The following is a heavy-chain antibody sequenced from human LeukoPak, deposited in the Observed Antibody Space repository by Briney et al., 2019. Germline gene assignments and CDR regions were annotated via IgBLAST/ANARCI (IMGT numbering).Heavy chain of an antibody. CDR3: ARDGGGYDS. CDR1: GFTFTTYW. D-gene: IGHD5-24*01. J-gene: IGHJ5*01. CDR2: IKEDGSRD. Sequence: GGSLRLSCAASGFTFTTYWMSWVRQTPEKGLEWVASIKEDGSRDYYVDSVKGRFTISRDNAKNLLYLQMKSLRAEDTATYYCARDGGGYDSWGQGTLVTVSS. V-gene: IGHV3-7*01.